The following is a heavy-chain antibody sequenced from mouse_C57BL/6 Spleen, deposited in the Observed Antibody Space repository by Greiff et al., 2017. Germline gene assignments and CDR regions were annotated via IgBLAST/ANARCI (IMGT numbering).Heavy chain of an antibody. CDR3: ARSSSGSPFAY. CDR1: GYTFTSYW. CDR2: IDPSDSYT. D-gene: IGHD3-2*02. J-gene: IGHJ3*01. Sequence: QVQLQQPGAELVKPGASVKLSCKASGYTFTSYWMQWVKQRPGQGLEWIGEIDPSDSYTNYNPKFKGKATLTVDTSSSTAYMQLSSLTSEDSAVYYCARSSSGSPFAYWGQGTLVTVSA. V-gene: IGHV1-50*01.